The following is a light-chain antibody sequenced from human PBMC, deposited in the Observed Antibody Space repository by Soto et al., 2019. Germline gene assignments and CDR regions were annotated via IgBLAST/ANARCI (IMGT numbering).Light chain of an antibody. Sequence: QSVLTQPPSVSGSPGQSVTISCTGTSSDVGSYNRVSWYQQPPGTAPKLMIYEVSNRPSGVPDRFSGSKPGNTASLTISGLQAEDEADYYCSSYTSSSTLVFGGGTKLTVL. J-gene: IGLJ2*01. V-gene: IGLV2-18*02. CDR2: EVS. CDR3: SSYTSSSTLV. CDR1: SSDVGSYNR.